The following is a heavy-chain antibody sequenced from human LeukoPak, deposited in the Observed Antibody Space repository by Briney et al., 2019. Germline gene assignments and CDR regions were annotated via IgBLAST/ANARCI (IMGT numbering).Heavy chain of an antibody. CDR1: GYSISSGYY. Sequence: PSETLSLTCAVSGYSISSGYYWGWIRQPPGKGLEWIGSIYHSGSTYYNPSLKSRVTISVDTSKNHLSLKMSSLTAADTAAYYCARLGGYCSSTSCYTEFDPWGQGTLVTVSS. CDR3: ARLGGYCSSTSCYTEFDP. D-gene: IGHD2-2*02. CDR2: IYHSGST. V-gene: IGHV4-38-2*01. J-gene: IGHJ5*02.